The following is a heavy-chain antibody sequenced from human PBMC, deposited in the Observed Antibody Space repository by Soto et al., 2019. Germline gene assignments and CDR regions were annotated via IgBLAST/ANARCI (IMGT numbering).Heavy chain of an antibody. D-gene: IGHD2-2*02. CDR1: GFTFSSYA. CDR3: AKDSRFTAAIPLDAFDI. Sequence: GSLRLSCAASGFTFSSYAMSWVRQAPGKGLEWVSAISGSGGSTYYADSVKGRFTISRDNSKNTLYLQMNSLRAEDTAVYYCAKDSRFTAAIPLDAFDIWGQGTMVTVSS. CDR2: ISGSGGST. V-gene: IGHV3-23*01. J-gene: IGHJ3*02.